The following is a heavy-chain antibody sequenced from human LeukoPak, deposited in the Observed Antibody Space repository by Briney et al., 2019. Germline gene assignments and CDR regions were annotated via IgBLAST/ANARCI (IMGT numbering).Heavy chain of an antibody. CDR2: INPNSGGT. CDR1: GYTFTGYY. V-gene: IGHV1-2*02. D-gene: IGHD6-19*01. Sequence: ASVKVSCKASGYTFTGYYMHWVRQAPGQGLEWMGWINPNSGGTNYAQKFQGRVTMTRDTSISTAYMELSRLRSDDTAVYYCARGCPMSGCLDYWDQGTLVTVSS. CDR3: ARGCPMSGCLDY. J-gene: IGHJ4*02.